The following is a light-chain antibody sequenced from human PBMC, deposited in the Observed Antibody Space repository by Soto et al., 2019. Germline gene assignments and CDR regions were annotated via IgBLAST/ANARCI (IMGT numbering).Light chain of an antibody. CDR1: QGISSY. CDR3: QKYNSAHPT. J-gene: IGKJ1*01. Sequence: AIRMTQSPSSLSASTGDRVTITCRASQGISSYLAWYQQKPGKAPKLLIYAASTLQSGVPSRFSGSGSGTDFTLTISSLQPEDVATYYCQKYNSAHPTFGQGTKRDIK. CDR2: AAS. V-gene: IGKV1-8*01.